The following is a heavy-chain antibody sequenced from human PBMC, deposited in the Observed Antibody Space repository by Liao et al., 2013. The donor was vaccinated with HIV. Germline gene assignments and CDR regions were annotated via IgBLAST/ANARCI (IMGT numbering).Heavy chain of an antibody. V-gene: IGHV4-59*12. J-gene: IGHJ3*02. CDR2: IYYSGST. CDR1: GGSISGYY. D-gene: IGHD5-18*01. Sequence: VQLQESGPGLVKPSETLSLTCTVSGGSISGYYWSWIRQPPGKGLECIGYIYYSGSTNYNPSLKSRVTISVDTSKNQFSLKLSSVTAADTAVYYCARDGYSSGSGDAFDIWGQGTTVTVSS. CDR3: ARDGYSSGSGDAFDI.